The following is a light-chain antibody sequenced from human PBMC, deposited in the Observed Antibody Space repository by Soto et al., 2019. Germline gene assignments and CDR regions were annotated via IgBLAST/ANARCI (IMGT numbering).Light chain of an antibody. CDR3: SSYSSSSTL. Sequence: QSVLTQPPSASGTPGQRVTISCSGSSSNIGTNFVSWYQQLPGAAPKLMIYEVSTRPSGVSSRFSGSKSGNTASLTISGLQAEDEADYYCSSYSSSSTLFGTGTKVTVL. J-gene: IGLJ1*01. CDR2: EVS. CDR1: SSNIGTNF. V-gene: IGLV2-14*01.